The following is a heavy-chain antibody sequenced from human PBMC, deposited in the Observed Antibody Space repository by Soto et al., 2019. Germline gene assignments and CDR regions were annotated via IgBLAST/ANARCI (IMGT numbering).Heavy chain of an antibody. V-gene: IGHV3-43*01. D-gene: IGHD3-3*01. CDR1: GFRFDDYD. CDR2: ITWNGGNT. CDR3: ARETLSFGSALDV. J-gene: IGHJ6*02. Sequence: GGSLRLSCAASGFRFDDYDMHWVRQAPGKGLEWVSLITWNGGNTYYADSVKGRFTISRDGTTQSVFLQMTSLKREDTGLYYCARETLSFGSALDVWGQGTTVTVSS.